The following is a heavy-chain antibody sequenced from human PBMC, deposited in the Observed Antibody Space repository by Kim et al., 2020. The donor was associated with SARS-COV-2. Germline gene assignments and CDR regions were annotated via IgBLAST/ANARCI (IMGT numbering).Heavy chain of an antibody. Sequence: GESLKISCKGSGYSFTSYWISWVRQMPGKGLEWMGRIDPSDSYTNYSPSFQGHVTISADKSISTAYLQWSSLKASDTAMYYCARPDYDSSGYFERGDAFDIWGQGTMVTVSS. CDR1: GYSFTSYW. V-gene: IGHV5-10-1*01. J-gene: IGHJ3*02. CDR2: IDPSDSYT. CDR3: ARPDYDSSGYFERGDAFDI. D-gene: IGHD3-22*01.